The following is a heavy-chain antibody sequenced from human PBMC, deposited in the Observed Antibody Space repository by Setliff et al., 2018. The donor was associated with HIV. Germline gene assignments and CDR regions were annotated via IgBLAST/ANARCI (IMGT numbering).Heavy chain of an antibody. CDR2: ISPVLRTT. D-gene: IGHD2-8*01. CDR1: GYTFTSYY. V-gene: IGHV1-69*08. J-gene: IGHJ5*02. Sequence: SVKVSCKASGYTFTSYYIHWVRQAPGQGLEWMGRISPVLRTTKYGQEFQGRVSITADTSTNTVYMELSSLRFEDTAVYYCAREFIPVMYARQGGRFDPWGQGTLVTVSS. CDR3: AREFIPVMYARQGGRFDP.